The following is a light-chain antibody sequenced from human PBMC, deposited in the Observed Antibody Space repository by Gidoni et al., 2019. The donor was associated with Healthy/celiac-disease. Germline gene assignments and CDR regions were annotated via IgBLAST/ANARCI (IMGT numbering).Light chain of an antibody. CDR1: NIGSKS. V-gene: IGLV3-21*02. J-gene: IGLJ1*01. CDR3: QVWDSSSDHDYV. CDR2: DDS. Sequence: SYVLTQLHSVSVAPGQTARITCGGNNIGSKSVHWYQQKPGQAPVLVVYDDSARPSGIPERFSGTNSGNTATLTISRVEAGDEADYYCQVWDSSSDHDYVFGTGTKVTVL.